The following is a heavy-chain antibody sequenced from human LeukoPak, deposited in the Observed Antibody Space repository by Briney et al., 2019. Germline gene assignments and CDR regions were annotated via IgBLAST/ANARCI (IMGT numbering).Heavy chain of an antibody. V-gene: IGHV3-30*18. Sequence: GGSLRLSCAASGFTFSSYGMHWVRQAPGKGLEGVAVISYDGSNKYYADSVKGRFTISRDNSKNTLYLQMNSLRAEDTAVYYCAKDPATTYYYGSGDWWGQGTLVTVSS. D-gene: IGHD3-10*01. CDR3: AKDPATTYYYGSGDW. CDR2: ISYDGSNK. J-gene: IGHJ4*02. CDR1: GFTFSSYG.